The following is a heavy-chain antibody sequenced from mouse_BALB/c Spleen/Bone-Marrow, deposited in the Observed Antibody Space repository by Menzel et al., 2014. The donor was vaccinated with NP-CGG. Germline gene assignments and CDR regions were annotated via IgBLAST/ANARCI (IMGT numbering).Heavy chain of an antibody. Sequence: EVMLVESGVGLVQPGGFLKLSCAASGFTFSNYGMSWVRQSPDKRLELVATINGHGCSTYYPYSVKGRFTVSRDTAKNTRYRQMSSLKSEETAMYYCVRGNYGNYVDSFDFWGQGTTLTVSS. CDR2: INGHGCST. V-gene: IGHV5-6-3*01. J-gene: IGHJ2*01. CDR1: GFTFSNYG. D-gene: IGHD2-1*01. CDR3: VRGNYGNYVDSFDF.